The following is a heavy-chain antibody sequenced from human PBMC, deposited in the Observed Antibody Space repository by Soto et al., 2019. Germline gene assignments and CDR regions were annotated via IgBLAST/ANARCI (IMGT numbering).Heavy chain of an antibody. V-gene: IGHV4-59*01. CDR3: KRGGDPYKTGH. D-gene: IGHD2-21*01. CDR1: GGSISSYY. J-gene: IGHJ4*02. CDR2: IYYSGST. Sequence: SETLSLTCTVSGGSISSYYWSWIRQPPGKGLEWIGYIYYSGSTNYNPSLKSRVTISVDTSKNQFSLKLTSVNTADTAIYYCKRGGDPYKTGHWGQGTLVTVSS.